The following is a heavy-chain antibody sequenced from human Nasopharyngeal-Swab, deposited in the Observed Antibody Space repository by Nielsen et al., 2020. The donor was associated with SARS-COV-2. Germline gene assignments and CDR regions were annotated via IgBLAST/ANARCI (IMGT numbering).Heavy chain of an antibody. D-gene: IGHD3-10*01. Sequence: SVKVSCKASGGTFSSYAISWVRQAPGQGLEWMGGIIPIFGTANYAQKFQGRVTITADKSTSTAYMEMSSLRSEDTAVYYCARESMVRGLVVGFDPWGKGTLVTVSS. CDR1: GGTFSSYA. CDR2: IIPIFGTA. J-gene: IGHJ5*02. CDR3: ARESMVRGLVVGFDP. V-gene: IGHV1-69*06.